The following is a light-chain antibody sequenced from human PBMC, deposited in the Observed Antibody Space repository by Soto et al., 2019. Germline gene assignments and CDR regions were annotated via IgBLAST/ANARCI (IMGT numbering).Light chain of an antibody. CDR1: QGISSY. Sequence: IQLTQSQSSLSASVLDRVTITCRASQGISSYLGWYQQKPGKAPKLLIYGASTLQSGVPSRFSGSGSGTEFTLTITSLQPEDFANYYCQQLNTYPVTFGGGTKVDIK. CDR3: QQLNTYPVT. V-gene: IGKV1-9*01. CDR2: GAS. J-gene: IGKJ4*01.